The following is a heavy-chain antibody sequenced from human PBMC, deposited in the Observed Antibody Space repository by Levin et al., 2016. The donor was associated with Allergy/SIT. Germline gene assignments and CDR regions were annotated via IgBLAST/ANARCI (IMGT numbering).Heavy chain of an antibody. V-gene: IGHV3-11*01. CDR2: ISSSGSTI. CDR3: ANLMVRGVIGSRAFDI. CDR1: GFTFSDYY. J-gene: IGHJ3*02. Sequence: GSLRLSCAASGFTFSDYYMSWIRQAPGKGLEWVSYISSSGSTIYYADSVKGRFTISRDNAKNSLYLQMNSLRAEDTALYYCANLMVRGVIGSRAFDIWGQGTMVTVSS. D-gene: IGHD3-10*01.